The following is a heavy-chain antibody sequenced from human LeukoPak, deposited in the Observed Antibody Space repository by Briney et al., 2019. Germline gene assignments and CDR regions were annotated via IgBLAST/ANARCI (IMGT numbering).Heavy chain of an antibody. CDR1: GYTFTGYY. V-gene: IGHV1-2*02. Sequence: GASVKGSCKASGYTFTGYYMHWVRQAPGQGLEWMGWINPNSGGTNYAQKFQGRVTMTWDTSISTAYMELSRLRSDDTAVYYCARGAVAGRPYGGYFQHWGQGTLVTVSS. J-gene: IGHJ1*01. CDR2: INPNSGGT. D-gene: IGHD6-19*01. CDR3: ARGAVAGRPYGGYFQH.